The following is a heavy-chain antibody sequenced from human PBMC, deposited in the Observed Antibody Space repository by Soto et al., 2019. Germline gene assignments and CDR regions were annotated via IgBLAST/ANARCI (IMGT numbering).Heavy chain of an antibody. CDR3: ARTYYYGKNWFDP. J-gene: IGHJ5*02. CDR1: GFSLSTSGDA. D-gene: IGHD3-10*01. CDR2: IYWDDDK. Sequence: QITLKEAGPTLVKPTQTLTLTCTFSGFSLSTSGDALGCIRQTPGKALERLTLIYWDDDKRYSPSLKSRLTIATDTSKTQVVLTLTNMDPVDTATYYCARTYYYGKNWFDPWGQGTLVTVSS. V-gene: IGHV2-5*02.